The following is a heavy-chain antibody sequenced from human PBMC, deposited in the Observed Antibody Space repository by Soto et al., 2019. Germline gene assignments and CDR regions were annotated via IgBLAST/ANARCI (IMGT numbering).Heavy chain of an antibody. Sequence: QVQLVESGGGVVQPGRSLRLSCAASGFTFTNCAIHWVRQAPGKGLEWVAVVGSDGMHKYYGDFVKGRFTICRDTSENTEYLQMDRLTSEDTAVYYFVRDVIVDAPDYFHYWGRGTLVTVSS. D-gene: IGHD1-26*01. CDR2: VGSDGMHK. J-gene: IGHJ4*02. CDR1: GFTFTNCA. CDR3: VRDVIVDAPDYFHY. V-gene: IGHV3-30*01.